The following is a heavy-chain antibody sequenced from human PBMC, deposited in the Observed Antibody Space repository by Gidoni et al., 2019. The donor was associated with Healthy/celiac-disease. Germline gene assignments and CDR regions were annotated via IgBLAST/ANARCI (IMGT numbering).Heavy chain of an antibody. D-gene: IGHD1-26*01. V-gene: IGHV3-30-3*01. Sequence: QVQLVESGGGVVQPGRSLRLSCAASGFTFSSYAMHWVRQAPGKGLEWVAVISYDGSNKYYADSVKGRFTISRDNSKNTLYLQMNSLRAEDTAVYYCARDPRDSGSYYGYYYGMDVWGQGTTVTVSS. CDR2: ISYDGSNK. J-gene: IGHJ6*02. CDR3: ARDPRDSGSYYGYYYGMDV. CDR1: GFTFSSYA.